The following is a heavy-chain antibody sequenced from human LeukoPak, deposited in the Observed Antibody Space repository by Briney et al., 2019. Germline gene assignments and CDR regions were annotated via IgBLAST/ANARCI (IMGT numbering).Heavy chain of an antibody. CDR2: ISGSGGST. CDR3: AKDLNPRFRSGSYSDY. Sequence: GGSLRLSCAASGFTFSSYAMSWVRQAPGKGLEWVSAISGSGGSTYYADSVKGRFTISRDNSTNTLYLQMNSLRAADTAVYYCAKDLNPRFRSGSYSDYWGQGTLVTVSS. J-gene: IGHJ4*02. D-gene: IGHD1-26*01. V-gene: IGHV3-23*01. CDR1: GFTFSSYA.